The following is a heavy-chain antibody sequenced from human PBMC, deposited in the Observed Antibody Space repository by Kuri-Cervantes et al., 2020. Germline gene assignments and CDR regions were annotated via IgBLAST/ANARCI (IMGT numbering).Heavy chain of an antibody. CDR3: ARHEMATTLHDYGDYVSSGDWYFDL. J-gene: IGHJ2*01. CDR2: IYTSGST. Sequence: SETLSLTCTVSGGSISSGSYYWSWIRQPAGKGLEWIGRIYTSGSTNYNPSLKSRVTISVDTSKNQFSLKLSSVTAADTAVYYCARHEMATTLHDYGDYVSSGDWYFDLWGRGTLVTVSS. D-gene: IGHD4-17*01. V-gene: IGHV4-61*02. CDR1: GGSISSGSYY.